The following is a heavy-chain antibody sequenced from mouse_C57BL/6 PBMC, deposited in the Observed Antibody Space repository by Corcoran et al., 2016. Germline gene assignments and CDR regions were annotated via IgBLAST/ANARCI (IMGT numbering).Heavy chain of an antibody. Sequence: DVQLQESGPGLVKPSQSLSLTCSVTGYSITSGYYWNWIRQFPGNKLEWMGYISYDGSNNYNPSLKNRISITRDTSKNQFFLKLNSVTTEDTATYYCASFYYDYGFAYWGQGTLVTVSA. J-gene: IGHJ3*01. V-gene: IGHV3-6*01. CDR2: ISYDGSN. CDR1: GYSITSGYY. D-gene: IGHD2-4*01. CDR3: ASFYYDYGFAY.